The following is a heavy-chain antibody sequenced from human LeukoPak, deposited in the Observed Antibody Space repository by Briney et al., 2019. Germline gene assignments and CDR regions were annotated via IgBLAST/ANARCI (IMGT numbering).Heavy chain of an antibody. CDR3: ARVDVEGYYFDY. J-gene: IGHJ4*02. CDR2: IYSGGST. CDR1: GFTVSSNY. V-gene: IGHV3-53*01. Sequence: GGSLRLSCAASGFTVSSNYMSWVRQAPGKGLEWVSVIYSGGSTYYADSVKGRFTISRDNFKNTLYLQMNSLRAEDTAVYYCARVDVEGYYFDYWGQGTLVTVSS. D-gene: IGHD3/OR15-3a*01.